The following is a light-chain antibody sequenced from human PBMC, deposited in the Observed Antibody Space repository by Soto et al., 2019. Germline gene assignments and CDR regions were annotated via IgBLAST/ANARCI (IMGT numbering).Light chain of an antibody. V-gene: IGKV3-20*01. CDR2: GAS. CDR3: QHYRSSPPKYT. Sequence: EIVLTQSPGTLSLSPGERATLSCRASQSVNNNYLAWYQQKPGQAPRLPIFGASSRATGIPDRFSGSGSGTDFTLTISRLEPEDFAVYYCQHYRSSPPKYTFGQGTNLEIK. J-gene: IGKJ2*01. CDR1: QSVNNNY.